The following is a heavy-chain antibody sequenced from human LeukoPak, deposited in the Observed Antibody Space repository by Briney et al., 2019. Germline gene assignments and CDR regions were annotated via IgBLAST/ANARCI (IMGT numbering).Heavy chain of an antibody. Sequence: GGSLRLSCAASGFTFSSYGIHWVRQAPGKGLEWVAVIWYDGSNKYYADSVKGRFTISRDNSKNTLYLQMNSLRAEDTAVYYCAREAGDVVVPAAPYYYYYGMDVWGQGTTVTVSS. CDR3: AREAGDVVVPAAPYYYYYGMDV. D-gene: IGHD2-2*01. V-gene: IGHV3-33*08. CDR1: GFTFSSYG. CDR2: IWYDGSNK. J-gene: IGHJ6*02.